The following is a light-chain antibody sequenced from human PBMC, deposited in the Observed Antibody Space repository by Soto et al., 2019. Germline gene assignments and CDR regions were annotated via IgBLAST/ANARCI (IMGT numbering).Light chain of an antibody. V-gene: IGLV2-14*03. CDR1: SNEFGGYNY. J-gene: IGLJ1*01. Sequence: QSVLTQPASVSGSPGQSITISCTGTSNEFGGYNYVSWYQQHPGKAPKLIIYDVSDRPSGISSRFSASKSGNTASLTISGLQAEDEADYYCCSYTSSSTPWVFGNGTKVTVL. CDR2: DVS. CDR3: CSYTSSSTPWV.